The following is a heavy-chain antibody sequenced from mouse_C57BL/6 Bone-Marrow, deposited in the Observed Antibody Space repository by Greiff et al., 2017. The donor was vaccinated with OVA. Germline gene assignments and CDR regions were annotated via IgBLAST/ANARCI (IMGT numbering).Heavy chain of an antibody. J-gene: IGHJ2*01. CDR3: ARDAPYYYGFDY. V-gene: IGHV5-4*01. CDR2: ISDGGSYT. D-gene: IGHD1-1*01. Sequence: EVQRVESGGGLVKPGGSLKLSCAASGFTFSSYAMSWVRQTPEKRLEWVATISDGGSYTYYPDNVKGRLTISRDNAKNNLYLQMSHLKSEDTAMYYCARDAPYYYGFDYWGQGTTLTVSS. CDR1: GFTFSSYA.